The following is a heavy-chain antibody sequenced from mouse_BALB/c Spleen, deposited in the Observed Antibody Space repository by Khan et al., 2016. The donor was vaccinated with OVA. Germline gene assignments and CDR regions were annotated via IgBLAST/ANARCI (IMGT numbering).Heavy chain of an antibody. CDR1: GFNIKATY. CDR2: IDPANGDV. J-gene: IGHJ3*01. Sequence: VQLQQSGADFVKPGASVKLSCTASGFNIKATYMHWINQRPQQGLVWIGRIDPANGDVKYDPKFQDKATIAADASSNTAYLQLSSLTSEDTAVYYCLRGADSGLFAYWGQGTLVTGSA. V-gene: IGHV14-3*02. D-gene: IGHD6-1*01. CDR3: LRGADSGLFAY.